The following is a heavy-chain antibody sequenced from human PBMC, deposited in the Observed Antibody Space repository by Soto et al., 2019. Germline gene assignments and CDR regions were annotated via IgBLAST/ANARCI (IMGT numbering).Heavy chain of an antibody. Sequence: SETLSLTCSVSGGSISPFYCSWVRQPPGKGLEWIGYLYYSGNTNYNPSLKSRVTISVDASKNQVSLRLTSVTAADTAVYYCARVGGVAARTFDYWGQGTVVTVSS. CDR3: ARVGGVAARTFDY. D-gene: IGHD2-15*01. CDR1: GGSISPFY. J-gene: IGHJ4*02. CDR2: LYYSGNT. V-gene: IGHV4-59*01.